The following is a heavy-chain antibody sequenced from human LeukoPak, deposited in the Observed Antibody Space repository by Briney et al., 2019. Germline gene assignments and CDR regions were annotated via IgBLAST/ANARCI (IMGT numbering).Heavy chain of an antibody. CDR2: IYHSGST. V-gene: IGHV4-30-2*01. J-gene: IGHJ4*02. Sequence: SQTLSLTCTVSGGSISSGGYYWSWIRQPPGKGLEWIGYIYHSGSTYYNPSLKSRVTISVDRSKNQFSLKLSSVTAADTAVYYCARGPINSSSWYLLDYWGQGTLVTVSS. D-gene: IGHD6-13*01. CDR3: ARGPINSSSWYLLDY. CDR1: GGSISSGGYY.